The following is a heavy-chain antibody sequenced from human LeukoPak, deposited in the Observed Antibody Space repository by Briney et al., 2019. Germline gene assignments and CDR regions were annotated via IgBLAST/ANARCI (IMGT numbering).Heavy chain of an antibody. CDR3: ARGRYYYDSSGRLYYFDY. CDR1: GFTFSSYS. CDR2: ISSSSSYI. V-gene: IGHV3-21*01. D-gene: IGHD3-22*01. J-gene: IGHJ4*02. Sequence: GGSLRLSCAASGFTFSSYSMNWVRQAPGKGLEWVSSISSSSSYIYYADSVKGRFTISRDNAKNSLYLQMNSLRAEDTAVYYCARGRYYYDSSGRLYYFDYWGQGTLVTVSS.